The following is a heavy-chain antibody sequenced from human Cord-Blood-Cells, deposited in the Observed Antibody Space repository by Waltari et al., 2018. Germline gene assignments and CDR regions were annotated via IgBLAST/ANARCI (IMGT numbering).Heavy chain of an antibody. V-gene: IGHV4-34*01. J-gene: IGHJ4*02. CDR3: ARVGYCSGGSCYYFDY. CDR2: INDSGST. Sequence: QVQLQQWGAGLLKPSETLSLTCAVYGGSFRGYYWSWIRQPPGKGLEWIGEINDSGSTNYNPSLKSRVTISVDTSKNQFALKLSSVTAADTAVYYCARVGYCSGGSCYYFDYWGQGTLVTVSS. CDR1: GGSFRGYY. D-gene: IGHD2-15*01.